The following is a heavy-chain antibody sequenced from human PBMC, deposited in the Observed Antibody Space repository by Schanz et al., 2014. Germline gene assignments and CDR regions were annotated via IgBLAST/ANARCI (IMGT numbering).Heavy chain of an antibody. CDR2: VHSSGST. CDR3: ARHLPGGYNNHGWFDP. Sequence: QVQLQESGPGLVKPSETLSLTCTVSGGSIRGYYCSWIRQPPGKGLEWIGYVHSSGSTNYNSSLKSRVTIPVDPSKTHSPLKLSSGTAADTAVYYCARHLPGGYNNHGWFDPWGQGTLVTVSS. CDR1: GGSIRGYY. V-gene: IGHV4-59*08. D-gene: IGHD4-4*01. J-gene: IGHJ5*02.